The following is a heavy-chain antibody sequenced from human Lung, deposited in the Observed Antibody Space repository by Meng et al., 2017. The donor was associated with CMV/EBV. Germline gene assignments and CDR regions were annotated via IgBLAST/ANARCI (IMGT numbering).Heavy chain of an antibody. CDR3: VRDRIGWFDP. D-gene: IGHD2-15*01. CDR1: GDTFSNLA. V-gene: IGHV1-69*05. Sequence: KVSCKASGDTFSNLAISWVRQTPGQGLEWIGGIIPTCNTIKYAQKFQGRLTITTDRSTSTAYMDLSSLRSDDTAVYYCVRDRIGWFDPWGQGTLVTVSS. J-gene: IGHJ5*02. CDR2: IIPTCNTI.